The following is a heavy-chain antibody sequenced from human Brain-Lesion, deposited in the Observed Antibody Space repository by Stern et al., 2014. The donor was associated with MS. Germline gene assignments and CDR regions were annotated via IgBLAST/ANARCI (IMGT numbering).Heavy chain of an antibody. D-gene: IGHD1-26*01. J-gene: IGHJ4*02. CDR1: GGSISSNY. CDR2: IYYSGFT. Sequence: SGQGLVKPSETLSLTCTVSGGSISSNYWAWIRQPPGKGLEWIGNIYYSGFTYYNPSLKSRVTISVDMSKNQFSLKLRSVTAADTAIYYCARHDSVPRPSQLYSARDRGPGYFDYWGQGTLVTVSS. V-gene: IGHV4-39*01. CDR3: ARHDSVPRPSQLYSARDRGPGYFDY.